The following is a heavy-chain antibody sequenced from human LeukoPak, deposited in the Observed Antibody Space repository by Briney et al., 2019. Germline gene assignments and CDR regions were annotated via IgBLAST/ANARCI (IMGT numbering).Heavy chain of an antibody. J-gene: IGHJ3*02. CDR3: ARGLPKDIVVVPAAIRHDAFDI. V-gene: IGHV4-59*12. D-gene: IGHD2-2*01. CDR2: IYYSGST. CDR1: GGSISSYY. Sequence: PSETLSLTCTVSGGSISSYYWSWIRQPPGKGLEWIGYIYYSGSTNYNPSLKSRVTISVDTSKNQFSLKLSSVTAAGTAVYYCARGLPKDIVVVPAAIRHDAFDIWGQGTMVTVSS.